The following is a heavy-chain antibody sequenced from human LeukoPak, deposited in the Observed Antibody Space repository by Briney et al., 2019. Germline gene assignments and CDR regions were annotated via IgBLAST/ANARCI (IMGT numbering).Heavy chain of an antibody. Sequence: PGGSLRLSCAASGFTFSSYAMGWVRQAPGKGLEWVSAISGSGGSTYYADSVKGRFTISRDNSKNTLYLQMNSLRAEDTAVYYCAETRCTSCYLFDYWGQGTLVTVSS. CDR1: GFTFSSYA. CDR2: ISGSGGST. V-gene: IGHV3-23*01. J-gene: IGHJ4*02. D-gene: IGHD2-2*01. CDR3: AETRCTSCYLFDY.